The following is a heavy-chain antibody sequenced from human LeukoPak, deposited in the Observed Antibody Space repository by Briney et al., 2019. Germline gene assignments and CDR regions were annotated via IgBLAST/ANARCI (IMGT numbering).Heavy chain of an antibody. CDR1: GFTFSSYA. D-gene: IGHD1-26*01. CDR2: ISGSGGST. J-gene: IGHJ5*02. V-gene: IGHV3-23*01. CDR3: AKESGIVRATNNNLFDP. Sequence: GGSLRLPCAASGFTFSSYAMSWVRQAPGKGLEWVSSISGSGGSTYYADSVKGRFTISRDNSKNTLYLQVNSLRAEDTAVYYCAKESGIVRATNNNLFDPWGQGTLVTVSS.